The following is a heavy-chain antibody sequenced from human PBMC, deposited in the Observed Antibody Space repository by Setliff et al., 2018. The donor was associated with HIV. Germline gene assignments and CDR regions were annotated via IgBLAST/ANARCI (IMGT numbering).Heavy chain of an antibody. CDR3: ARQSTMAAAAFDY. J-gene: IGHJ4*02. CDR2: INRSGST. CDR1: GGSLSVHF. D-gene: IGHD6-13*01. Sequence: PSETLSLTCAVYGGSLSVHFWSWIRQPPGKGLEWIGEINRSGSTNYNSSLKSRVTMSVDTSKRQFSLKLASVTAADTAIYYCARQSTMAAAAFDYWGEGTLVTVSS. V-gene: IGHV4-34*01.